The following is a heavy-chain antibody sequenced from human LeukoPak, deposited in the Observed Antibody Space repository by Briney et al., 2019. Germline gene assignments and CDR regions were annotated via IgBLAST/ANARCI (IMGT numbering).Heavy chain of an antibody. CDR1: AYTFTDYS. CDR2: INPKSGGT. D-gene: IGHD1-26*01. J-gene: IGHJ3*02. Sequence: ASVKVSCKASAYTFTDYSIHWVRQAPGQGLEWMGWINPKSGGTDYAQKFQGRVSMTGDTSITTAYIELTRVTSDDTAVYYCARGSPVGSSEVDAFEIWGQGTMVTVSS. CDR3: ARGSPVGSSEVDAFEI. V-gene: IGHV1-2*02.